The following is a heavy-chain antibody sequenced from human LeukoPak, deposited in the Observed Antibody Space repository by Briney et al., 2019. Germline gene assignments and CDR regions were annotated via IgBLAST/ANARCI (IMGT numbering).Heavy chain of an antibody. CDR1: GGSFSGYY. CDR3: ARGGRGYDFYYFDY. J-gene: IGHJ4*02. D-gene: IGHD5-12*01. V-gene: IGHV4-34*01. Sequence: SETLSLTCAVYGGSFSGYYWSWIRQPPGKGLEWIGEINHSGSTNYNPSLKSRVTISVDTSKNQFSLKLSSVTAADTAVYYCARGGRGYDFYYFDYWGQGTLVTVSS. CDR2: INHSGST.